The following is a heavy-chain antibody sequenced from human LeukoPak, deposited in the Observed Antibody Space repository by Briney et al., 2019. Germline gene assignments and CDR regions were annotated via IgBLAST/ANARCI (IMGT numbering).Heavy chain of an antibody. Sequence: SETLSLTCAVYGGSFSGYYWSWIRQPPGKGLEWIGEINHSGSTNYNPSLKSRVTISVDTSKNQFSLKLSSVIAADTAVYYCASTKTYDIVVVPAAIPFDYWGQGTLVTVSS. J-gene: IGHJ4*02. CDR2: INHSGST. CDR1: GGSFSGYY. D-gene: IGHD2-2*01. CDR3: ASTKTYDIVVVPAAIPFDY. V-gene: IGHV4-34*01.